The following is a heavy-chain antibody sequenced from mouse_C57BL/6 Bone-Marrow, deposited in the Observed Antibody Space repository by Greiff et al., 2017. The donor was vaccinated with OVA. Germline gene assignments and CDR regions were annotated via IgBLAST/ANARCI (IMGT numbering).Heavy chain of an antibody. Sequence: DVMLVESGEGLVKPGGSLKLSCAASGFTFSSYAMSWVRQTPEKRLEWVAYISSGGGYIYYADTVKGRFTISRDNARNTLYLQMSSLKSEDTAMYYCTRVGSMIRDAVDYWGQGTSVTVSA. CDR3: TRVGSMIRDAVDY. D-gene: IGHD2-4*01. J-gene: IGHJ4*01. V-gene: IGHV5-9-1*02. CDR2: ISSGGGYI. CDR1: GFTFSSYA.